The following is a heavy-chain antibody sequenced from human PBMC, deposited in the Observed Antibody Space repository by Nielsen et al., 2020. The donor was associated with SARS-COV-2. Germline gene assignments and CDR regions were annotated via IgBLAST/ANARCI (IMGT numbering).Heavy chain of an antibody. CDR1: GFTFSSYS. D-gene: IGHD6-13*01. V-gene: IGHV3-21*01. Sequence: GESLKISCAASGFTFSSYSMNWVRQAPGKGLEWVSSISSSSSYIYYADSVKGRFTISRDNAKNSLYLQMNSLRAEDTAVYYCARDGISSRSNGGYWGQGTLVTVSS. CDR3: ARDGISSRSNGGY. CDR2: ISSSSSYI. J-gene: IGHJ4*02.